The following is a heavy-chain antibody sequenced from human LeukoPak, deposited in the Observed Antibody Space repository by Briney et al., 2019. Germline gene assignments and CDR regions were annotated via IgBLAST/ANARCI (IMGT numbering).Heavy chain of an antibody. J-gene: IGHJ4*02. CDR2: ISSSSSYT. Sequence: GGSLRLSCAASGFTFSDYYMSWIRQAPGKGLEWVSYISSSSSYTNYADSVKGRFTISRDNAKNTLYLQMKSLRAEDTAVYYCARSISVRYSFDCWGQGTLVTVSS. D-gene: IGHD1-26*01. CDR1: GFTFSDYY. CDR3: ARSISVRYSFDC. V-gene: IGHV3-11*06.